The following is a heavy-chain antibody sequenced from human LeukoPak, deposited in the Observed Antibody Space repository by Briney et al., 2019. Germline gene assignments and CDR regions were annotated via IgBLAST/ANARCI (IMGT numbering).Heavy chain of an antibody. D-gene: IGHD2-2*01. V-gene: IGHV4-30-4*01. CDR1: GGSISSGDYY. Sequence: SETLSLTCTVSGGSISSGDYYWSWLRQPPGKGLEWIGYIYYSGSTYYNPSLKSRVTISVDTSKNQFSLKLSSVTAADTAVYYCAREVLVPAAPLGYGMDVWGQGTTVTVSS. CDR2: IYYSGST. CDR3: AREVLVPAAPLGYGMDV. J-gene: IGHJ6*02.